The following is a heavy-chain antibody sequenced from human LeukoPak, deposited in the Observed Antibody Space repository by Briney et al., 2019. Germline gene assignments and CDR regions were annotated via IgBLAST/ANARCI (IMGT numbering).Heavy chain of an antibody. CDR2: ITHSGGT. CDR3: ARGLAGWEGFDP. D-gene: IGHD1-26*01. V-gene: IGHV4-34*01. Sequence: PSETLSLTCAVYGGSFSGYYWTYFRQPPGKGLEWIGEITHSGGTKYNPSLKCRVTMSVDTSKNQFFLKLSSVTAADTAVYYCARGLAGWEGFDPWGQGALVTVSS. J-gene: IGHJ5*02. CDR1: GGSFSGYY.